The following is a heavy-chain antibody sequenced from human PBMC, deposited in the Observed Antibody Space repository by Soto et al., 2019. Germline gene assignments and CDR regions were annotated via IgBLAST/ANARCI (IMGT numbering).Heavy chain of an antibody. V-gene: IGHV4-34*01. CDR2: INHSGST. Sequence: SETLSLTCAVYGGSFSGYFWNWIRQPPWKGLEWIGEINHSGSTNYNPSLKSRVTISGDTSKNQFPLKLSSVTAADTAAYYCANLDMITFGGVIGPNDEFDIWGQGTMVTVSS. J-gene: IGHJ3*02. CDR3: ANLDMITFGGVIGPNDEFDI. CDR1: GGSFSGYF. D-gene: IGHD3-16*02.